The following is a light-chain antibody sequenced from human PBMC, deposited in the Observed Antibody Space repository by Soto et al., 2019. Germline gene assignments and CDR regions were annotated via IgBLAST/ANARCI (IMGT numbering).Light chain of an antibody. CDR1: QSVSSN. J-gene: IGKJ1*01. Sequence: EIVMTQSPATLSVSPGERATLSCRASQSVSSNLAWYQQKPGQAPRLLIYGASTRATGIPARFSGSGSGTEFTLTISSLQSEDFAVYYCQQRRKMPLTFGDGTTVDLK. CDR3: QQRRKMPLT. CDR2: GAS. V-gene: IGKV3-15*01.